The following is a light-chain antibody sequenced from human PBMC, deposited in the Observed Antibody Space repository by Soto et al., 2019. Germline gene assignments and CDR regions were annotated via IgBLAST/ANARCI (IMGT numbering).Light chain of an antibody. V-gene: IGKV3-20*01. J-gene: IGKJ1*01. CDR1: QSVSSNY. Sequence: ALTQSPGTLSSSPGERATLSCRASQSVSSNYLAWYQQKPGQAPRLXIYGASSRATGIPDRFSGSGSGTDFTLTIDRLESEDFAVYFCQQYGDLPWTFGQGTKVDIK. CDR2: GAS. CDR3: QQYGDLPWT.